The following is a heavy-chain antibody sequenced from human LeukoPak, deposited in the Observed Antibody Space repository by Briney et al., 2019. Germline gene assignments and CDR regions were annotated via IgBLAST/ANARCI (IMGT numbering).Heavy chain of an antibody. J-gene: IGHJ3*02. CDR1: GFTFSSYW. D-gene: IGHD6-19*01. CDR2: IYSGGST. V-gene: IGHV3-66*01. Sequence: GGSLRLSCAASGFTFSSYWMSWVRQAPGKGLEWASVIYSGGSTYYADSVKGRFTISRDNSKNTLYLQMNSLRAEDTAVYYCARVKGPGQWGGVGAFDIWGQGTMVTVSS. CDR3: ARVKGPGQWGGVGAFDI.